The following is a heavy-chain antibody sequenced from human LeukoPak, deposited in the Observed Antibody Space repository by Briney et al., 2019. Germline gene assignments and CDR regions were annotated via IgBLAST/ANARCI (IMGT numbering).Heavy chain of an antibody. Sequence: GGSLRLSCPAPELTLGVFWMIWFGKLPGRGWEWLGNIKEDGGVKNYVDSVKGRLTISRDNAKSSLFLQMNNLRVEDTAVYYCAKDRGWNTFDYWGQGTLVTVSS. J-gene: IGHJ4*02. CDR1: ELTLGVFW. V-gene: IGHV3-7*01. D-gene: IGHD1/OR15-1a*01. CDR3: AKDRGWNTFDY. CDR2: IKEDGGVK.